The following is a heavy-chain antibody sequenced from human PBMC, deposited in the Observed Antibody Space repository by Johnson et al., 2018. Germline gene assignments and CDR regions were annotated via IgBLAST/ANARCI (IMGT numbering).Heavy chain of an antibody. J-gene: IGHJ6*03. V-gene: IGHV3-7*01. CDR1: GFTFSGYW. CDR3: AKDTASGLGLGFYYYTYRNG. D-gene: IGHD7-27*01. CDR2: IKHDGGEK. Sequence: VQLVESGGGLVQPGGSLRLSCAASGFTFSGYWMSWVRQAPGRGLEWVANIKHDGGEKHYVDSVKGRFPISRATANNSLYLQMNSLRAEDTAVDYCAKDTASGLGLGFYYYTYRNGGGKGTTVAVAS.